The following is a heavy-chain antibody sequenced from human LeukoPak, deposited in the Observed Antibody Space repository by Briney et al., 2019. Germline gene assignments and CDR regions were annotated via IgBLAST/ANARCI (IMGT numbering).Heavy chain of an antibody. CDR3: ARDGHRMYYYDTSAYRFDY. D-gene: IGHD3-22*01. Sequence: ASVTVSCKASGYTFTSYYMHWVLQAPGQGLEWMGIINPSGGSTSYAQKFQGRVTMTRDMSTSTVYMELRSLRSDDTAVYYCARDGHRMYYYDTSAYRFDYWGQGTLVTVSS. J-gene: IGHJ4*02. CDR2: INPSGGST. CDR1: GYTFTSYY. V-gene: IGHV1-46*01.